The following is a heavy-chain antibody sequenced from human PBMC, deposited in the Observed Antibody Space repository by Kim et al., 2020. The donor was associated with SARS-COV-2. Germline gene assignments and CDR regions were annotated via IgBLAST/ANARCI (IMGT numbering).Heavy chain of an antibody. CDR1: GFTFSTYW. Sequence: GGSLRLSCAASGFTFSTYWMTWVRQAPGKGLEWVANIKPDGSEKHYVDSVRGRVTISRDNVKNSLYLQMNSLRAEDTAVYYCVRGILGGGGFWGQGTLVAVSP. J-gene: IGHJ1*01. CDR3: VRGILGGGGF. D-gene: IGHD3-16*01. CDR2: IKPDGSEK. V-gene: IGHV3-7*01.